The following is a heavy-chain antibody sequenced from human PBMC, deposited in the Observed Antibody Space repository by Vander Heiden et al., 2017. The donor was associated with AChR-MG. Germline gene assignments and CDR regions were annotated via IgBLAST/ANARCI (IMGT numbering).Heavy chain of an antibody. CDR3: ARGPEQWLGRGYYYYGMDV. D-gene: IGHD6-19*01. CDR1: GFTFRSYA. V-gene: IGHV3-30-3*01. Sequence: QVQLVESGGGVVQPGRSLRLSCAASGFTFRSYAMHWVRQAPGKGLEWVAVISYDGSNKYYADSVKGRFTISRDNSKNTLNLQMNSLRAEETAVYYCARGPEQWLGRGYYYYGMDVWGQGTTVTVSS. CDR2: ISYDGSNK. J-gene: IGHJ6*02.